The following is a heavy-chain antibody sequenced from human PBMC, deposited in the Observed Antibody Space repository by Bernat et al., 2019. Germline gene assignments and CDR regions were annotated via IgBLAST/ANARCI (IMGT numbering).Heavy chain of an antibody. CDR3: ARGRGITMIVVVISYYFDY. Sequence: QVQLQQWGAGLLKPSETLSLTCAVYGGSFSGYYWSWIRQPPGKGLEWIGEINHSGSTNYNPSLKSRVTISVDTSKNQFSLKLSSVTAADTAVYYCARGRGITMIVVVISYYFDYWGQGTLVTVSS. CDR1: GGSFSGYY. D-gene: IGHD3-22*01. V-gene: IGHV4-34*01. CDR2: INHSGST. J-gene: IGHJ4*02.